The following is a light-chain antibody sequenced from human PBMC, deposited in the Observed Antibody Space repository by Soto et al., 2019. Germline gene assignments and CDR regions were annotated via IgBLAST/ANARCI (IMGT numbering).Light chain of an antibody. V-gene: IGKV3-11*01. CDR2: DAS. CDR1: QSVSSY. CDR3: QQRSNWPQT. J-gene: IGKJ1*01. Sequence: FRPFSPTLPLSRTLIAAPSSQASQSVSSYLAWYQQKPGQAPRLLIYDASNRATGIPARFSGSGSGTDFTLTISSLEPEDFAVYYCQQRSNWPQTFGQGTKVDIK.